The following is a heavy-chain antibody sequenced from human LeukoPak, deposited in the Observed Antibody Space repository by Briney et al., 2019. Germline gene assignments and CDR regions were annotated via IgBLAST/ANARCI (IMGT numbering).Heavy chain of an antibody. D-gene: IGHD4-11*01. J-gene: IGHJ6*02. CDR2: IYNSGST. CDR3: ARSYSNYFHYQGLDV. V-gene: IGHV4-59*11. Sequence: SESLCLTCPASGGSMSSHYWNWIRQPPGKGLERVGDIYNSGSTNYNPSPQRRVTISVDTFKNHYSLKVNSMTAADAAVYFCARSYSNYFHYQGLDVWGQGTTVIVSS. CDR1: GGSMSSHY.